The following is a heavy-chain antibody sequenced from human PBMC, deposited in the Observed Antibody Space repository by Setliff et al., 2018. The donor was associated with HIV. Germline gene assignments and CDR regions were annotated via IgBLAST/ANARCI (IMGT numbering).Heavy chain of an antibody. CDR3: ARQSTTSRDFDS. CDR1: GASITTDTYY. J-gene: IGHJ4*02. V-gene: IGHV4-39*01. CDR2: IYHRGST. D-gene: IGHD2-2*01. Sequence: SETLSLTCTVSGASITTDTYYWAWIRQPPGKGLEWIGSIYHRGSTHHNPPLKSRISISIDASKNKFSLQLSSVTAADTAVYYCARQSTTSRDFDSWGQGTLVTVSS.